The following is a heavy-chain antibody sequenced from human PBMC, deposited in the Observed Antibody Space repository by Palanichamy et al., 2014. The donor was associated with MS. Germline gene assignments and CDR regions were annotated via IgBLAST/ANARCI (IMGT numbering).Heavy chain of an antibody. CDR3: ARDDTTSLDY. CDR2: ISASGRT. Sequence: QVQLQESGPGLVKPSETLSLTCIVSGDSISRNYWSWIRQSAGKRLEWIGRISASGRTYYNPSLKSRVTMSIDTPENQFSLKLDSVTDADTAVFYCARDDTTSLDYWGQGTLVTVSS. V-gene: IGHV4-4*07. CDR1: GDSISRNY. J-gene: IGHJ4*02. D-gene: IGHD4-17*01.